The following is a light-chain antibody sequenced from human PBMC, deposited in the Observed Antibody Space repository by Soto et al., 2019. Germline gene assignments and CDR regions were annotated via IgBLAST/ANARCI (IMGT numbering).Light chain of an antibody. J-gene: IGKJ5*01. CDR3: QQGYSNPIT. Sequence: DIQMTQSPSSLSASIGDRVTIICRASQSISGYLNWYQQKPGKAPKPLIYAASSLQSGVPSRFSGSESGTDFTLTITSLQPEDFETYYCQQGYSNPITFGQGTRLEIK. CDR2: AAS. V-gene: IGKV1-39*01. CDR1: QSISGY.